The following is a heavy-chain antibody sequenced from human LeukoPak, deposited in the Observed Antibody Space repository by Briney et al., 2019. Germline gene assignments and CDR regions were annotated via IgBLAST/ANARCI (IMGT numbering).Heavy chain of an antibody. V-gene: IGHV4-61*01. Sequence: SETLSLTCTVSGGSVSSSSYYWSWIQQPPGKGLEWIGYISYRGSTNYNPSLKSRVILLLDTSKSQFSLKLSSVTAADTAVYYCASLYCTRTSCFFDYWGQGTLVTVSS. CDR2: ISYRGST. CDR1: GGSVSSSSYY. D-gene: IGHD2-8*01. CDR3: ASLYCTRTSCFFDY. J-gene: IGHJ4*02.